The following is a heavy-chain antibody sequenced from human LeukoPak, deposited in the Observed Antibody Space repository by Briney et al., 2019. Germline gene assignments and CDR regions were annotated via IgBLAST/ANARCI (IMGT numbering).Heavy chain of an antibody. Sequence: SLRLSCAASGFTFSSYSMNWVRQAPGKGLEWVAVISCDGSNKYYADSVKGRFTISRDNSKNTLYLQMNSLRAEDTAVYYCAKDPRPYSSIPRGAFDIWGQGTMVTVSS. CDR3: AKDPRPYSSIPRGAFDI. D-gene: IGHD6-13*01. CDR2: ISCDGSNK. J-gene: IGHJ3*02. CDR1: GFTFSSYS. V-gene: IGHV3-30*18.